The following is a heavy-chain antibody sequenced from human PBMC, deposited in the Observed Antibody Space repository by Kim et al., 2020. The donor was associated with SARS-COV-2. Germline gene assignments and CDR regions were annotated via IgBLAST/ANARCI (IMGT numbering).Heavy chain of an antibody. CDR3: ARVHQQLVLLGPGGYYFDY. CDR1: GGSISSGGYY. D-gene: IGHD6-13*01. V-gene: IGHV4-31*03. Sequence: SETLSLTCTVSGGSISSGGYYWSWIRQHPGKGLEWIGYIYYSGSTYYNPSLKSRVTISVDTSKNQFSLKLSSVTAADTAVYYCARVHQQLVLLGPGGYYFDYWGQGTLVTVSS. J-gene: IGHJ4*02. CDR2: IYYSGST.